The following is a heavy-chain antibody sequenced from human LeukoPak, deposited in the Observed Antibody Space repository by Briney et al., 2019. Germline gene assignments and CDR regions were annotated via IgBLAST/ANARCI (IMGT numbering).Heavy chain of an antibody. CDR1: GFTFDDYA. Sequence: GGSLRLSCAASGFTFDDYAMHWVRQAPGKGLEWVSGISWNSGSIGYADSVKGRFTISRDNSNNTLYLQMESLKTEDTAVYYCARPADLDYWGQGTLVTVSS. CDR2: ISWNSGSI. V-gene: IGHV3-9*01. J-gene: IGHJ4*02. CDR3: ARPADLDY.